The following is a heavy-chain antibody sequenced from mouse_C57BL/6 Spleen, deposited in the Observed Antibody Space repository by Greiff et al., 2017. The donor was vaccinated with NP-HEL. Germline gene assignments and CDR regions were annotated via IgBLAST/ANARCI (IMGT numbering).Heavy chain of an antibody. D-gene: IGHD1-1*01. J-gene: IGHJ1*03. CDR1: GYAFSSYW. Sequence: VQLQQSGASVKISCKASGYAFSSYWMNWVKQRPGKGLEWIGQIYPGDGDTNYNGKFKGKATLTADKSSSTAYMQLSSLTSEDSAVYFCATGSSYVWYFDVWGTGTTVTVSS. CDR3: ATGSSYVWYFDV. V-gene: IGHV1-80*01. CDR2: IYPGDGDT.